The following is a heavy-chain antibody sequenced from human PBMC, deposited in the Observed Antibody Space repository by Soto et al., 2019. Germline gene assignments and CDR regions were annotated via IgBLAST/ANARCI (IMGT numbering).Heavy chain of an antibody. Sequence: TLSLTCAVSVGSISGGGSSGSWIRQPPGKGLEWIGYIYHSGSTYYNPSLKSRVTISVDRSKNQFSLKLSSVTAADTAVYYCARGGAPYYYGSGSYSWFDPWGQGTLVTVLL. D-gene: IGHD3-10*01. CDR1: VGSISGGGSS. J-gene: IGHJ5*02. CDR2: IYHSGST. CDR3: ARGGAPYYYGSGSYSWFDP. V-gene: IGHV4-30-2*01.